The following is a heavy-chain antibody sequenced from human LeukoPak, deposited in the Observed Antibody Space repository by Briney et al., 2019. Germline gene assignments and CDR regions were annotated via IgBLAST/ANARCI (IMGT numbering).Heavy chain of an antibody. CDR1: GFTFSSYG. CDR3: AKDQAMDDYGFDY. J-gene: IGHJ4*02. V-gene: IGHV3-23*01. CDR2: ISVSGGST. Sequence: TGGSLRLSCAASGFTFSSYGMSWVRQAPGKGLEWVSTISVSGGSTYYADSVKGRFTISRDNSKNTLYLQMNSLRAEDTAVYCCAKDQAMDDYGFDYWGQGTLVTVSS. D-gene: IGHD4-17*01.